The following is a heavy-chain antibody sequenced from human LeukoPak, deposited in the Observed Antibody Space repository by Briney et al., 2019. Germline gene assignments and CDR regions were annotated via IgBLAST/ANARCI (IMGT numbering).Heavy chain of an antibody. Sequence: GESLKISCKGSGYSFTSFWIVWVRQMPGKGLEWMGIIYPGDSDTRYSPSFQGQVTISADKSISTAYLQWSGLKASDTAMYYCARHRLLTTPGDYWGQGTLVTVSS. CDR2: IYPGDSDT. J-gene: IGHJ4*02. V-gene: IGHV5-51*01. CDR1: GYSFTSFW. D-gene: IGHD1-1*01. CDR3: ARHRLLTTPGDY.